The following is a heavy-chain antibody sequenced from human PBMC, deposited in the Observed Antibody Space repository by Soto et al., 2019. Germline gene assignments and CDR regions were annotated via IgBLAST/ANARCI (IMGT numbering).Heavy chain of an antibody. CDR2: IYCSGST. CDR1: AGSISSYY. Sequence: NPSETLSLTCTVSAGSISSYYWSWIRQPPGKGLEWIGYIYCSGSTNYNPSLKSRVTISVDTSKNQFSLKLSSVTAADTAVYYCATAHYYGSGSYLWFDPWGQGTLVTV. V-gene: IGHV4-59*01. J-gene: IGHJ5*02. CDR3: ATAHYYGSGSYLWFDP. D-gene: IGHD3-10*01.